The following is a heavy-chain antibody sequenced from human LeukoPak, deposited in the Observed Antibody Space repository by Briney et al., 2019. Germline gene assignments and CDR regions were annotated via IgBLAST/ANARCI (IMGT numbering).Heavy chain of an antibody. CDR2: LSYTGKT. V-gene: IGHV4-59*02. Sequence: SETLSLTCVVSGASVSTSLSNWIRQLPGKGLEWIGCLSYTGKTDYNPSLTSRVTISLGTSKNQVSLKLRSVTAADTAVYYCSEGYFEPFAHWGQGTLVTVSS. D-gene: IGHD2/OR15-2a*01. J-gene: IGHJ4*02. CDR3: SEGYFEPFAH. CDR1: GASVSTSL.